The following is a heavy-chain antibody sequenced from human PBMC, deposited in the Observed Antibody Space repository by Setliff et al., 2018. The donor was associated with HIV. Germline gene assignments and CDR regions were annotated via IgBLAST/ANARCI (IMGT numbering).Heavy chain of an antibody. Sequence: ASVKVSCKASGYTFTGYYMHWVRQAPGQGLEWMGRINPNSGGTNYARKFQGRVTMTRDTSIATAYMELSRLRSDDTAVYYCARGTRVGANDAFDIWGQGTMVTVSS. J-gene: IGHJ3*02. CDR3: ARGTRVGANDAFDI. D-gene: IGHD1-26*01. CDR1: GYTFTGYY. CDR2: INPNSGGT. V-gene: IGHV1-2*06.